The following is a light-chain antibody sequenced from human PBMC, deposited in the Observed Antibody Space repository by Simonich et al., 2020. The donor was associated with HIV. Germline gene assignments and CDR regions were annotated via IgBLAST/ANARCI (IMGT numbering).Light chain of an antibody. CDR3: QQYYTTPWT. V-gene: IGKV4-1*01. CDR2: CAS. Sequence: DIVMTQSPDSLAVSLGERATINCKSSQSVLYSSNNKNYLAWYQQKPGQPPRLLIYCASTRESGVPDRFSGSGSGTDFTLTISSLQAEDVAVYYCQQYYTTPWTFGQGTKVEFK. CDR1: QSVLYSSNNKNY. J-gene: IGKJ1*01.